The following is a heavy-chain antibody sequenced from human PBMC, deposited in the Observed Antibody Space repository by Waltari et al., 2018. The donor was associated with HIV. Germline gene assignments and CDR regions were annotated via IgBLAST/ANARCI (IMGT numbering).Heavy chain of an antibody. V-gene: IGHV3-23*04. Sequence: EVHLAESGGGLVQPGGSLGISCVLSGLTGNPSVLTGVRQAPGKGLQWVSSIGGNDESTHYADSVRGRFTISRDDSHNTLSLQMDSLTINDTAVYYCAKEAAVSAGPLDSWGQGVVVIVSS. J-gene: IGHJ4*02. CDR3: AKEAAVSAGPLDS. CDR1: GLTGNPSV. CDR2: IGGNDEST. D-gene: IGHD6-19*01.